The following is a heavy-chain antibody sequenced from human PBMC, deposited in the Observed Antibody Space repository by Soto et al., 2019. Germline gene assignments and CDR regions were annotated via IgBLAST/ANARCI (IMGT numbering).Heavy chain of an antibody. V-gene: IGHV1-69*02. D-gene: IGHD3-16*01. J-gene: IGHJ4*02. CDR3: EGGNTRAPG. CDR1: GGTFSSYT. Sequence: QVQLVQSGAEVKKPGSSVKVSCKASGGTFSSYTISWVRQAPGQGLEWMGRIIPILGIANYAQKFQGRATITGDKPTRTAYRGLSGLRSEDTAVYYCEGGNTRAPGWGREPLFTVPS. CDR2: IIPILGIA.